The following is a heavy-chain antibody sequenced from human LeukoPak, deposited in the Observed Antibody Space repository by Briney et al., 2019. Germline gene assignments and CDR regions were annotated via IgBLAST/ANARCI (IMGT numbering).Heavy chain of an antibody. CDR2: IGSDRTKK. CDR3: ARQMTSTRLFVS. V-gene: IGHV3-30*04. D-gene: IGHD5/OR15-5a*01. Sequence: GGSLRLSCVASGFIFSDHHFHWVHQSPDKGLEWVALIGSDRTKKYYADSVQGRFTVSRENSKNTLFLQMNTLRADDTAVYFCARQMTSTRLFVSWGQGTLVTVSS. CDR1: GFIFSDHH. J-gene: IGHJ4*02.